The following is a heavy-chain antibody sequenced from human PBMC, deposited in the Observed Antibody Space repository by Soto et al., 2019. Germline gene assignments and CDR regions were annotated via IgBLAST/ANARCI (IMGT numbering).Heavy chain of an antibody. J-gene: IGHJ4*02. V-gene: IGHV4-31*03. CDR1: GGSISSGGYY. D-gene: IGHD5-12*01. Sequence: PSETLSLTCTVSGGSISSGGYYWSWIRQHPGKGLEWIGYIYYSGSTYYNPSLKSRVTISVDTSKNQFSLKLSSVTAADTAVYYCARDDSGYDGGIDYWGQGTLVTVSS. CDR3: ARDDSGYDGGIDY. CDR2: IYYSGST.